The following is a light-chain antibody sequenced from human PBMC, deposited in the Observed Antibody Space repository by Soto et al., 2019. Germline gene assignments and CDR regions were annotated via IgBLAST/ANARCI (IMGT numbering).Light chain of an antibody. CDR2: GAS. CDR3: QQYGSSPRA. J-gene: IGKJ1*01. Sequence: EIVLTQSPGTLSLSPGERATLSCRASQSVSSSYLAWYQQKPGQAPRLLIYGASSRATGIPDMFSGSESGTDFTLTISKLEPEDFAVYYWQQYGSSPRAFGQGTKVEIK. V-gene: IGKV3-20*01. CDR1: QSVSSSY.